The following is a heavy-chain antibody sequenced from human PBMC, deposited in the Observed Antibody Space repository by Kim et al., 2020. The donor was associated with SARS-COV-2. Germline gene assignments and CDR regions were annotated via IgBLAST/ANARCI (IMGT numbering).Heavy chain of an antibody. CDR3: TTFDYGDGDSRDY. Sequence: GGSLRLSCDASGFTFSNAWMTWVRQAPGRGLEWVGQIKSEDDGGTADFAAPVKVRFTISRDNLRHMVYLQMNSLKTEDTAVYYCTTFDYGDGDSRDYRGQGTLVTVSS. CDR2: IKSEDDGGTA. V-gene: IGHV3-15*01. CDR1: GFTFSNAW. D-gene: IGHD4-17*01. J-gene: IGHJ4*02.